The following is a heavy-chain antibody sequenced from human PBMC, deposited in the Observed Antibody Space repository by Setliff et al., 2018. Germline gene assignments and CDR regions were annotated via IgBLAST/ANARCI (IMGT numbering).Heavy chain of an antibody. CDR3: AKRGPYCSGGTCHYYFDY. Sequence: LRLSCAASGFTFTSYAMRWVRQAPGKGLEWVSSISGSGGSTYYADSVKGRFTISRDNSKNTLSLQMNSLRAEDTAVYYCAKRGPYCSGGTCHYYFDYWGQGTLVTVSS. CDR1: GFTFTSYA. V-gene: IGHV3-23*01. D-gene: IGHD2-15*01. CDR2: ISGSGGST. J-gene: IGHJ4*02.